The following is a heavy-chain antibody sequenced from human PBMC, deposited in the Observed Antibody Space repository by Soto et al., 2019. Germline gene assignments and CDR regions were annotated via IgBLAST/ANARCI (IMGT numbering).Heavy chain of an antibody. V-gene: IGHV4-39*01. Sequence: SETLSLTCTVSGGSISSSSYYWGWIRQPPGKGLEWIGSIYYSGSTYYNPSLKSRVTISVDTSKNQFSLKLSSVTAADTAVYYCARRSDSSQTYYYYYGMDVWGQGTTVTVSS. D-gene: IGHD6-19*01. J-gene: IGHJ6*02. CDR3: ARRSDSSQTYYYYYGMDV. CDR1: GGSISSSSYY. CDR2: IYYSGST.